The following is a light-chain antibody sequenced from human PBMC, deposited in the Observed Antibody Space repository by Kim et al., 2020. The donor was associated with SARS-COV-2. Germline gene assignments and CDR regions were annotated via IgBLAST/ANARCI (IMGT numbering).Light chain of an antibody. V-gene: IGKV3-20*01. Sequence: SPGEGATLPCRASQSIISTYLAWFQQKPGQAPRLLMYGASYRATDIPDRFSGSASGTVFTLTISRLEPEDSAVYYCHYYGTSFLTFGGGTKVDIK. CDR3: HYYGTSFLT. CDR2: GAS. CDR1: QSIISTY. J-gene: IGKJ4*01.